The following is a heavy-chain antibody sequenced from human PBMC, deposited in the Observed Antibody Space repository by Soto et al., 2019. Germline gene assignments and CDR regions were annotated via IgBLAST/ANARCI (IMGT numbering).Heavy chain of an antibody. V-gene: IGHV4-30-4*01. Sequence: PSETLSLTCTVSGGSISSGDYYWSWIRQPPGKGLEWIGYIYYSGSTYYNPSLKSRVTISVDTSKNQFSLKLSSVTAADTAVYYCASASSYYYDSSGYYGYWGQGTLVTVSS. CDR2: IYYSGST. CDR3: ASASSYYYDSSGYYGY. CDR1: GGSISSGDYY. J-gene: IGHJ4*02. D-gene: IGHD3-22*01.